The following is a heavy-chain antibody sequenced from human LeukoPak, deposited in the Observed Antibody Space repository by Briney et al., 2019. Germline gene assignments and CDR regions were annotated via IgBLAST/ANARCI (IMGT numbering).Heavy chain of an antibody. V-gene: IGHV3-74*01. D-gene: IGHD1-26*01. Sequence: GGSLRLSCAASGFTFSRYWMHWVRQAPGKGLVWVSRINSDGRSTSYADSVKGRFTISRDNSKNTLYLQMNSLSADDTAVYYCARDKLRGSAGNYYYMDVWGKGTTVTVSS. CDR3: ARDKLRGSAGNYYYMDV. CDR2: INSDGRST. CDR1: GFTFSRYW. J-gene: IGHJ6*03.